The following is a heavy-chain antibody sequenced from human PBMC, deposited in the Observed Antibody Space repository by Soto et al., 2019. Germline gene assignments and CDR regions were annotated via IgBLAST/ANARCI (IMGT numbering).Heavy chain of an antibody. D-gene: IGHD3-10*01. CDR2: ISHHGNSH. V-gene: IGHV3-30*18. CDR3: VKDAGTVEFWEWRTLML. J-gene: IGHJ2*01. Sequence: QVQLVESGGGVVQPGRSLRLSCAASGLTFSDYGMHWVRQAPGKGLEWVAVISHHGNSHYYADSVKGRFTISRDNSKNTLYLQMNSLRAEDTAVYFCVKDAGTVEFWEWRTLMLWGRGTLVTGSS. CDR1: GLTFSDYG.